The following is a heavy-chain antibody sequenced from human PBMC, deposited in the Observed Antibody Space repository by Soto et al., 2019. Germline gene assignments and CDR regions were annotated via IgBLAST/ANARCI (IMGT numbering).Heavy chain of an antibody. CDR2: IYATGTT. Sequence: SETLSLTCTVSGASISGFYWSWIRKSAGKGLEWIGRIYATGTTDYNPSLKSRVMMSVDTSKKQFSLKLRSVTAADTAVYYCVRDGTKTLRDWFDPWGQGIAVTVSS. V-gene: IGHV4-4*07. CDR3: VRDGTKTLRDWFDP. CDR1: GASISGFY. J-gene: IGHJ5*02. D-gene: IGHD1-1*01.